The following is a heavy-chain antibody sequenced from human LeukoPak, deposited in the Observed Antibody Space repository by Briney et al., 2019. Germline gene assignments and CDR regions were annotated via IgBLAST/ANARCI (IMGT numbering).Heavy chain of an antibody. J-gene: IGHJ4*02. Sequence: SETLSLTCAVYGGSFSGYYWSWIRQPPGKGLEWIGEINHSGSTNYNPSLKSRVTISVDTSKNQFSLKLSSVTAADTAVYYCARNYYDILTGTLDYWGQGTLVTVSS. CDR2: INHSGST. V-gene: IGHV4-34*01. CDR3: ARNYYDILTGTLDY. CDR1: GGSFSGYY. D-gene: IGHD3-9*01.